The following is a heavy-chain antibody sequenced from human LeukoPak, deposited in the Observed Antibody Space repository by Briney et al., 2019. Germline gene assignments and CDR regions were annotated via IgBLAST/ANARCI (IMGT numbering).Heavy chain of an antibody. CDR1: GFTFSSYA. D-gene: IGHD5-18*01. J-gene: IGHJ4*02. Sequence: GGPLRLSCAASGFTFSSYAMHWVRQAPGKGLEYVSAISSNGGSTYYANSVKGRFTISRDNSKNTLYLQMGSLRAEDMAVYYCAREGAMATFDYWGQGTLVTVSS. CDR2: ISSNGGST. CDR3: AREGAMATFDY. V-gene: IGHV3-64*01.